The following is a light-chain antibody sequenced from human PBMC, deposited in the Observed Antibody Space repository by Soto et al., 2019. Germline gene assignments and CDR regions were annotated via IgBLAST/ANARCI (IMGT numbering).Light chain of an antibody. Sequence: QSALTQPPSASGSPGQSVTISCTGTSSDVGGYNYVSWYQQHPDKAPTLIIYEVSKRPSGVPDRFSGSKSGNTASLTVSGLQADDGADYYCSSYAGSARILFGGGTQLTVL. V-gene: IGLV2-8*01. CDR3: SSYAGSARIL. J-gene: IGLJ2*01. CDR1: SSDVGGYNY. CDR2: EVS.